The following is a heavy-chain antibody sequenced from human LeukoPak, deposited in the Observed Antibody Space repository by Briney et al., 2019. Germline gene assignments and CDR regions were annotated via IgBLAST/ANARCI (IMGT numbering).Heavy chain of an antibody. D-gene: IGHD3-22*01. J-gene: IGHJ4*02. CDR3: AKGAYSDSGGYYREYCFDY. CDR1: GFTFSDYY. V-gene: IGHV3-11*01. Sequence: GSLRLSCAASGFTFSDYYMSWIRQAPGKGLEWVSYISSSGSTIYYADSVKGRFTISRDNSKNTLYLQMNSLRAEDTAIYYCAKGAYSDSGGYYREYCFDYWGQGTLVTVSS. CDR2: ISSSGSTI.